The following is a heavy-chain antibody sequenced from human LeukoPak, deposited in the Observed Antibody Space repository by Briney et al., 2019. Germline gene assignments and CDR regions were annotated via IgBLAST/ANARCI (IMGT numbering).Heavy chain of an antibody. V-gene: IGHV3-23*01. CDR3: AKGGTYYYDSSGYPDY. D-gene: IGHD3-22*01. CDR2: ISGSGGST. CDR1: GFTFSSYA. Sequence: PGGSLRLSCAASGFTFSSYAMSWVRQAPGKGLEWVSAISGSGGSTYYADSVKGRFTISRDNSKNTLYLQMNSLRAEDTAVYYCAKGGTYYYDSSGYPDYWGQGTLVTVSS. J-gene: IGHJ4*02.